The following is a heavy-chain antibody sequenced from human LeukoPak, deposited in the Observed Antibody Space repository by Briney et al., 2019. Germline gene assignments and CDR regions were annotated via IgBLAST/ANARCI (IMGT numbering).Heavy chain of an antibody. V-gene: IGHV3-15*01. CDR1: GFTFSNAW. Sequence: GGSLRLSCAASGFTFSNAWMSWVRQAPGKGLEWVGRIKSKTDGGTTDYAAPVKGRFTISRDDSKNTLYLQMNSLKTEDTAVYYCTSDYYDSSGYYPRYWGQGTLVTVSS. CDR2: IKSKTDGGTT. CDR3: TSDYYDSSGYYPRY. D-gene: IGHD3-22*01. J-gene: IGHJ4*02.